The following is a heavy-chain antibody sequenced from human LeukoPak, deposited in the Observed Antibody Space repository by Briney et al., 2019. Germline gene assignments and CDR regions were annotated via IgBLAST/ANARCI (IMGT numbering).Heavy chain of an antibody. J-gene: IGHJ3*01. Sequence: PSETLSLTCAVYGGSFSGYYWSWIRQSPGKGLEWIGEINHCGSSNYNPSLKSRVTMGKDTSKNQFSLKSTSVTAADTAVYYCARVHQQLALYAFDVWGHGTLVTVSS. V-gene: IGHV4-34*01. CDR2: INHCGSS. CDR1: GGSFSGYY. D-gene: IGHD6-13*01. CDR3: ARVHQQLALYAFDV.